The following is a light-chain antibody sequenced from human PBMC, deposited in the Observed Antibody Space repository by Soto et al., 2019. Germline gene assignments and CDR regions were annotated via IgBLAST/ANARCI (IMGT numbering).Light chain of an antibody. Sequence: AIQLTQSPSSLSASVGDRVTITCRASQGISSAFGWYQQKPRKAPTLLIYDASSLESGGPSRFSGSGSGTDFTLTISSLQAEDFATYCCQQFNSYPLTFGGGTKVEIK. J-gene: IGKJ4*01. CDR3: QQFNSYPLT. V-gene: IGKV1-13*02. CDR1: QGISSA. CDR2: DAS.